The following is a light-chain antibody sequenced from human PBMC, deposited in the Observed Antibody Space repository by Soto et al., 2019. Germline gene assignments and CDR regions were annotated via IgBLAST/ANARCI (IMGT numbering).Light chain of an antibody. CDR1: QSISSN. CDR3: QHYNNWPPWT. V-gene: IGKV3-15*01. J-gene: IGKJ1*01. CDR2: GAS. Sequence: EIVMTQSPATLSVSPGERATLSCRASQSISSNLAWYQQKPGQAPRLLIYGASTRATGIPAGFSGSGSGTEFTLTISSLQSEDIAVYYCQHYNNWPPWTFGQGTKVEIK.